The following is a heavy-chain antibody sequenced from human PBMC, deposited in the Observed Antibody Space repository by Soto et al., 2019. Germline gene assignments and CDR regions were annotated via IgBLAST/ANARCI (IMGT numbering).Heavy chain of an antibody. D-gene: IGHD3-3*01. J-gene: IGHJ4*02. CDR2: ITSSPTYI. V-gene: IGHV3-21*01. CDR1: RFTFRNHN. Sequence: QLVESGGGLVKPGGSLRLSCAASRFTFRNHNMNWVRLAPGKGLEWVSSITSSPTYIYYADSVKGRFTISRDDAKSSLSLQMTSLAVEDPAVYFCVRSSVSTIFEGPRRRSFEYWGPGTRVSVSS. CDR3: VRSSVSTIFEGPRRRSFEY.